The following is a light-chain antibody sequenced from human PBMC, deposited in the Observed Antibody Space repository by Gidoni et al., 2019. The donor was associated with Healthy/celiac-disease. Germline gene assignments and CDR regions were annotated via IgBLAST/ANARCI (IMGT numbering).Light chain of an antibody. V-gene: IGKV1-5*03. CDR2: KSS. Sequence: DIQMTQSPSTLSASVGDRVTITCRASQSISDWLAWYQQKPGEAPNLLIYKSSRLESGVPSRFSGSGSWTEFALTISSLQPNDLATYYCQHYGSLWTFXXXTKVEIK. CDR3: QHYGSLWT. J-gene: IGKJ1*01. CDR1: QSISDW.